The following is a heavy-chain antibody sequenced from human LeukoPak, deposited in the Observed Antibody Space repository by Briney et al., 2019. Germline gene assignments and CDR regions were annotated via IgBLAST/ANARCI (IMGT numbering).Heavy chain of an antibody. CDR2: INQDGSQT. V-gene: IGHV3-7*01. CDR1: GFTSGHIITDYW. J-gene: IGHJ4*02. Sequence: GGSLRLSFVASGFTSGHIITDYWMTWVRQVPGKGLEWVANINQDGSQTYYLDSVKARFTISRDNAKESVSLQMNSLRAEDTAIYYCSAILYHWGQGTLVTVSS. D-gene: IGHD2-2*01. CDR3: SAILYH.